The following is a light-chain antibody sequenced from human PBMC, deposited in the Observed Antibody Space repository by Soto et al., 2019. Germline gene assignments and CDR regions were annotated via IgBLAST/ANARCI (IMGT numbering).Light chain of an antibody. Sequence: EIVLTQSPATLSLSPGDRATLSCGASQSVSNNYLAWYQHKPGLAPRVLIYDASSRAAGIPDRFSGSGSGTDFTLTISRLDPEDFAVYYCQQHGSSPWTFGQGTKVETK. J-gene: IGKJ1*01. CDR2: DAS. V-gene: IGKV3D-20*01. CDR1: QSVSNNY. CDR3: QQHGSSPWT.